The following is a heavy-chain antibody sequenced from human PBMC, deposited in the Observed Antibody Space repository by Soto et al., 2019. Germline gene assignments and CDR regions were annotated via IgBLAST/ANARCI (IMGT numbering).Heavy chain of an antibody. J-gene: IGHJ4*02. CDR3: AREYGSYGDFDY. CDR2: ISSSANFI. D-gene: IGHD3-10*01. V-gene: IGHV3-21*01. Sequence: PGGSLRLSCAASGLTFSSYTMNWVRQAPGKGLEWVSSISSSANFIYYADSVKGRFTISRGNAKNSLYLQLSSLRAEDTAVYYCAREYGSYGDFDYWGQGTLVTVSS. CDR1: GLTFSSYT.